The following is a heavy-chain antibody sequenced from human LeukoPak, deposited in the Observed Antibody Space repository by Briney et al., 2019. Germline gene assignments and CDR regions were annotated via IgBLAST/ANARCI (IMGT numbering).Heavy chain of an antibody. D-gene: IGHD3-3*01. CDR2: INPNNGGT. CDR1: GYTFTGYY. CDR3: GRGGGTVFGVIND. Sequence: ASVKVSCKASGYTFTGYYIHWVRQAPGQGLEWVGWINPNNGGTNYAQKFQGRVTMTRDTSISTAYMELSRLRSDDTAVYYCGRGGGTVFGVINDWGRGTLVTVSS. V-gene: IGHV1-2*02. J-gene: IGHJ4*02.